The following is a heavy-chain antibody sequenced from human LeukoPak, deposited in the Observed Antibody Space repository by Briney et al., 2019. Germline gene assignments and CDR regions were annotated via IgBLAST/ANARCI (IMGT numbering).Heavy chain of an antibody. V-gene: IGHV4-39*01. D-gene: IGHD6-13*01. CDR2: ISYSGST. CDR3: ARRAAAGNSGKWFDP. J-gene: IGHJ5*02. CDR1: GGSISSSSYY. Sequence: SETLSLTCTVSGGSISSSSYYWGWIRQPPGKGLEWIGSISYSGSTYYSPSLKNRVTISVDTSKNQFSLTLNSVTAADTAVYYCARRAAAGNSGKWFDPWGQGTLVTVSS.